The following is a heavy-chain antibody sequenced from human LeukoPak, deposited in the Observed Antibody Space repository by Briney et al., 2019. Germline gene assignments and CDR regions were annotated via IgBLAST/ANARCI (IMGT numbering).Heavy chain of an antibody. CDR1: GGSFSGYY. CDR3: ARLSFPGVIDY. D-gene: IGHD3-10*01. CDR2: INHSGST. Sequence: SETLSLTCAVYGGSFSGYYWSWIRQPPGKGLEWIGEINHSGSTNYNPSLKSRVTISVDTSKNQFSLKLSSVTAADTAVYYCARLSFPGVIDYWGQGTLVTVSS. J-gene: IGHJ4*02. V-gene: IGHV4-34*01.